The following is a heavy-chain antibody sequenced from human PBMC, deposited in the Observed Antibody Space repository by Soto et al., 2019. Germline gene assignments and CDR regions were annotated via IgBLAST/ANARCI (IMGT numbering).Heavy chain of an antibody. D-gene: IGHD6-13*01. J-gene: IGHJ1*01. V-gene: IGHV1-69*01. CDR2: IIPIFGTA. CDR3: ATGIAAAGIAPEYFQH. CDR1: GGTFSSYA. Sequence: QVQLVQSGAEVKKPGSSVNVSCKASGGTFSSYAISWVRQAPGQGLEWMGGIIPIFGTANYAQKFQGRVTITADESTSTAYMELSSLRSEDTAVYYCATGIAAAGIAPEYFQHWGQGTLVTVSS.